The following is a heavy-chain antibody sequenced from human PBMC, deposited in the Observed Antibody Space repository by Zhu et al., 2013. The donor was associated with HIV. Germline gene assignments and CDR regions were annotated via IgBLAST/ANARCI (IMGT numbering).Heavy chain of an antibody. CDR3: ARGPIVVVVAATPGWFDP. Sequence: QVQLVQSGAEVKKPGASVKVSCKASGYTFTSYAMHWVRQAPGQRLEWMGWINAGNGNTKYSQKFQGRVTITRDTSASTAYMELSSLRSEDTAVYYCARGPIVVVVAATPGWFDPWGQGTPGHRLL. CDR2: INAGNGNT. V-gene: IGHV1-3*01. J-gene: IGHJ5*02. CDR1: GYTFTSYA. D-gene: IGHD2-15*01.